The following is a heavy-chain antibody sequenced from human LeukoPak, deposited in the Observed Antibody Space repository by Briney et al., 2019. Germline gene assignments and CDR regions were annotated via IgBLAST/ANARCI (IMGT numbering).Heavy chain of an antibody. J-gene: IGHJ4*02. Sequence: SETLSLTCAVYDGSFSGYYWSWIRQPPGKGLEWIGEINHSGSTNYNPSLKSRATISVDTSKNQFSLKLSSVTAADTAVYYCARFGPDSYYYDSSGYQGFDYWGQGTLVTVSS. CDR1: DGSFSGYY. CDR2: INHSGST. V-gene: IGHV4-34*01. D-gene: IGHD3-22*01. CDR3: ARFGPDSYYYDSSGYQGFDY.